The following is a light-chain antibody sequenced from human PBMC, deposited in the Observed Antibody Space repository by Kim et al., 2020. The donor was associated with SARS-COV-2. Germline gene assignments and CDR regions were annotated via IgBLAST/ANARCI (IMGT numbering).Light chain of an antibody. CDR3: NSRDTSGKHVV. V-gene: IGLV3-19*01. J-gene: IGLJ2*01. CDR1: SLRSYY. CDR2: HRN. Sequence: FGQTVRITCLGDSLRSYYVSWYQQKPGQAPVLVVYHRNNRPSGIPDRFSGSSSGNTASLTITGAQAEDEADYYCNSRDTSGKHVVFGGGTQLTVL.